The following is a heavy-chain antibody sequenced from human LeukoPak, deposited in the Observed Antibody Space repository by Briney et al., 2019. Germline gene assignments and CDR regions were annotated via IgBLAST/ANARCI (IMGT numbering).Heavy chain of an antibody. V-gene: IGHV3-7*01. CDR3: AHCGSYIDD. D-gene: IGHD1-26*01. J-gene: IGHJ4*02. CDR2: KKEDGSQR. CDR1: RLTLSQFW. Sequence: GGSLRLPCAPSRLTLSQFWMRWVRHAPGEGREWVANKKEDGSQRKYVDSVKGRFTISRDNGKNSVYTQMDSQRPEHTSVYHCAHCGSYIDDWGQGTLVTVSS.